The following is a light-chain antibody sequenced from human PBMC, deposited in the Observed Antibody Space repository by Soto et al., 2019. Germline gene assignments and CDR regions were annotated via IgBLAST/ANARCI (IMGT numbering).Light chain of an antibody. CDR1: EDINSR. CDR3: QQSYSTPWT. V-gene: IGKV1-12*01. J-gene: IGKJ1*01. CDR2: AAF. Sequence: DIQMTQSPSSVSAAVGDGVTISCRASEDINSRLAWYQQKPGNAPKLLIYAAFILQSGVPSRFNGSGSGTEFTLTISSLQPDDFATYYCQQSYSTPWTFGQGTKVDIK.